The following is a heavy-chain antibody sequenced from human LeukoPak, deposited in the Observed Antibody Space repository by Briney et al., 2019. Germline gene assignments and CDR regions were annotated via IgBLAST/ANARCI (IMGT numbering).Heavy chain of an antibody. Sequence: PGGSLRLSCAASGFTFSDYYMSWIRQAPGKGLEWVSYISSSSSTIYYADSVKGRFTISRDNAKNSLYLQMDSLTAGDTAVYYCVRDDSAWLYWGQGALVTVS. CDR2: ISSSSSTI. CDR3: VRDDSAWLY. CDR1: GFTFSDYY. D-gene: IGHD2-15*01. J-gene: IGHJ4*02. V-gene: IGHV3-11*04.